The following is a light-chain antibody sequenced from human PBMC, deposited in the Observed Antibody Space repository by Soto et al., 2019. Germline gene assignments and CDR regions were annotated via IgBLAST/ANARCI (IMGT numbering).Light chain of an antibody. CDR3: SSYTSSSIL. Sequence: QSVLTQPASVSGSPGQSITISCTGTSSDVGGVNYVSWYQHHPGKAPKLMIFAVSNRPSGVSNRFSGSKSGNPASLTISGLRDEDEADYYCSSYTSSSILFGGGTKVTVL. J-gene: IGLJ2*01. CDR1: SSDVGGVNY. V-gene: IGLV2-14*03. CDR2: AVS.